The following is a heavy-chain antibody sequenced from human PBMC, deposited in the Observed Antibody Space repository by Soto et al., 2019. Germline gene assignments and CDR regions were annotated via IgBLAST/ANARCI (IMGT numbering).Heavy chain of an antibody. V-gene: IGHV4-38-2*01. CDR1: GYSISSGFH. CDR3: ASQYSSSWYYFDY. CDR2: IYHSGTT. D-gene: IGHD6-13*01. J-gene: IGHJ4*02. Sequence: PSETLSLTCAVSGYSISSGFHWGWIRQPPGKGLEWIGSIYHSGTTYYNPSLKSRVTISVDTSKNQFSLKLSSVTAADTAVYYCASQYSSSWYYFDYWGQGTLVTVSS.